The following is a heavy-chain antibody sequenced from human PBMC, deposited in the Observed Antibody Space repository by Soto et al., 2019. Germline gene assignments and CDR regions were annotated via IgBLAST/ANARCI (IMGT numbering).Heavy chain of an antibody. CDR3: AREYSSSWSGKGAFDI. D-gene: IGHD6-13*01. Sequence: ASVKVSCKASGGTFSSYAISRVRQAPGQGLEWMGGIIPIFGTANYAQKFQGRVTITADESTSTAYMELSSLRSEETAVYYCAREYSSSWSGKGAFDIWGQGTMATVSS. V-gene: IGHV1-69*13. J-gene: IGHJ3*02. CDR2: IIPIFGTA. CDR1: GGTFSSYA.